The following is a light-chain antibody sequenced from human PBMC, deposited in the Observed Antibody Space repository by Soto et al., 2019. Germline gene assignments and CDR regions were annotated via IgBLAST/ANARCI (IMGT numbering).Light chain of an antibody. CDR1: SSDVGGYDF. Sequence: QSALTQPASVSGSPGQSITISCTGTSSDVGGYDFVSWYQRHPGKAPKLMIYEVSKRPSGVSERFSGSKSGKSASLTISGLQAEDEADYYCSSYIANIHVVVFGGGTQLTVL. CDR2: EVS. J-gene: IGLJ2*01. CDR3: SSYIANIHVVV. V-gene: IGLV2-14*03.